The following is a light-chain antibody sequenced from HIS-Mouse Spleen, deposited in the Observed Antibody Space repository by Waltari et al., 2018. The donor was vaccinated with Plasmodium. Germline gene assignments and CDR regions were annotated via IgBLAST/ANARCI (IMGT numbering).Light chain of an antibody. J-gene: IGKJ3*01. Sequence: IQRNQAPSSLSVSVGGRVTITFRASQGVSNHLAWFQQKPGKPPKFLIYAASSVQSGVPAKFSGSGSGTDFTLTISSLQPEDFATYYCQQYNSYPLTFGAGTKVEIK. V-gene: IGKV1-16*02. CDR1: QGVSNH. CDR2: AAS. CDR3: QQYNSYPLT.